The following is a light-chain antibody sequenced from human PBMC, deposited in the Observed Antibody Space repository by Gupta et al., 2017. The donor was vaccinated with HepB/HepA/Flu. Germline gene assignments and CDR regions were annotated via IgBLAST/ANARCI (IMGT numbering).Light chain of an antibody. CDR1: SSDVGGYNY. J-gene: IGLJ1*01. Sequence: SALTQPASSSWSPGQSITTSSTGTSSDVGGYNYVSWYQQHPGKAPKLMIYDVSNRPSGVSNRFSGSKSGNTASLTIAGLQAEDEADYYCSSYTSSSTLYVFGTGTKVTVL. V-gene: IGLV2-14*03. CDR2: DVS. CDR3: SSYTSSSTLYV.